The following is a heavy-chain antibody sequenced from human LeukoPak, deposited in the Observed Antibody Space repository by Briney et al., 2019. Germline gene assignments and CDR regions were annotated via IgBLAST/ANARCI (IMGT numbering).Heavy chain of an antibody. Sequence: PSETLSLTCAVYGGSFGGYYWSWIRQPPGKGLEWIGEINHSGSTNYNPSLKSRVTISVDTSKNQFSLKLSSVTAADTAVYYCARVRVRGVIIYYYYGMDVWGQGTTVTVSS. CDR1: GGSFGGYY. V-gene: IGHV4-34*01. CDR3: ARVRVRGVIIYYYYGMDV. CDR2: INHSGST. J-gene: IGHJ6*02. D-gene: IGHD3-10*01.